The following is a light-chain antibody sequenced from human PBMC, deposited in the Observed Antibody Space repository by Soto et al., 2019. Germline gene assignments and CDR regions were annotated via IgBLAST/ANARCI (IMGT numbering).Light chain of an antibody. CDR1: SSDVGGYNY. CDR3: CSYGGSYSV. V-gene: IGLV2-11*01. CDR2: DVS. J-gene: IGLJ1*01. Sequence: QSVLAQPRSVSGSPGQSVTISCTGTSSDVGGYNYVSWYQQHPGKAPKLMIYDVSKRPSGVPDRFSGSKSGNTAFLTISGLQAEDEADYYCCSYGGSYSVFGSGTKVTAL.